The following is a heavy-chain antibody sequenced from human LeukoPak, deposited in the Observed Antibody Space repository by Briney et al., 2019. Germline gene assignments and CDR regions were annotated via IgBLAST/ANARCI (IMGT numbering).Heavy chain of an antibody. D-gene: IGHD3-3*01. CDR2: ISGSGGST. Sequence: GGSLRLSCAASGFTFSSYAMSWVRQAPGKGLEWVSAISGSGGSTYYADSVKGRFTISRDNSKNTLYLQMNSLRAEDTAVYYCAKWAFYDFWSGYYWYYLDYWGQGTLVTVSS. CDR1: GFTFSSYA. CDR3: AKWAFYDFWSGYYWYYLDY. J-gene: IGHJ4*02. V-gene: IGHV3-23*01.